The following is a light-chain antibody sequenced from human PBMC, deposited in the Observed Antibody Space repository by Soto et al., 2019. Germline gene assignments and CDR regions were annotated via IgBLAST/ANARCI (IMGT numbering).Light chain of an antibody. CDR2: AAS. J-gene: IGKJ2*01. V-gene: IGKV1-8*01. CDR3: QQYYSNPYT. CDR1: QGISSY. Sequence: AIRMTQSPSSFSASTGDRVTITCRASQGISSYLAWYQQKPGKAPKLLIYAASTLQSGVPSRFSGSGSGTDFTLTISSLQSEDFATYYCQQYYSNPYTFGQGTKLEIK.